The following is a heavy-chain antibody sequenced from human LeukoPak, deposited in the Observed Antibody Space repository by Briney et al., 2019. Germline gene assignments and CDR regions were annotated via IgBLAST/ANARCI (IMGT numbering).Heavy chain of an antibody. CDR1: GGSISSSGYY. J-gene: IGHJ4*02. Sequence: PSETLSLTCTVSGGSISSSGYYWGWTRQPPGKGLEWIGSIYSSGNPYYNPSLKSRLTISVDTSKNQFSLRLNSVTAADTAVYYCARCATYYYDSSGYYSFDYWGQGTLVTVSS. D-gene: IGHD3-22*01. CDR2: IYSSGNP. V-gene: IGHV4-39*01. CDR3: ARCATYYYDSSGYYSFDY.